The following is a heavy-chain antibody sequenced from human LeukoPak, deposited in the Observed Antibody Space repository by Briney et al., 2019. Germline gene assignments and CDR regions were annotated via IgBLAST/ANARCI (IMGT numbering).Heavy chain of an antibody. V-gene: IGHV3-53*01. J-gene: IGHJ4*02. CDR2: IYSGGST. CDR3: ARDRVQGTNYYDSSGYGD. D-gene: IGHD3-22*01. Sequence: GGSLRLSCAASGFTVSSNYMSWVRQAPGKGLEWVSVIYSGGSTYYADSMKGRFTISRDNSKNTLYLQMNSLRAEDTAVYYCARDRVQGTNYYDSSGYGDWGQGTLVTVSS. CDR1: GFTVSSNY.